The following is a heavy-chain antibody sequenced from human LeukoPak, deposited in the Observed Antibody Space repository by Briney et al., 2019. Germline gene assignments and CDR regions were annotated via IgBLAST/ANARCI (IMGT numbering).Heavy chain of an antibody. CDR1: GFTFSSYA. J-gene: IGHJ4*02. V-gene: IGHV3-23*01. Sequence: PGGSLRLSCAASGFTFSSYAMSWVRQAPGKGLEWVSAISGSGGSTYCADSVKGRFTISRDNSKNTLYLQMNSLRAEDTAVYYCARGNLQLWPFDYWGQGTLVTVSS. D-gene: IGHD5-18*01. CDR3: ARGNLQLWPFDY. CDR2: ISGSGGST.